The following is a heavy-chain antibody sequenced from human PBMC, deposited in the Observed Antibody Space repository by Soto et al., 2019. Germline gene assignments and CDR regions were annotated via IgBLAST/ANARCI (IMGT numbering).Heavy chain of an antibody. CDR2: MYYRGST. J-gene: IGHJ4*02. Sequence: SETLSLTCTVSGGSISSYNWSWIRQPPGKGLEWIGYMYYRGSTNYNPSLKSRVTISVDTSKNQFSLKLSSVTAADTAVYYCARHPGYYDILTGYTTYYFDSWGQGILVTVSS. CDR1: GGSISSYN. V-gene: IGHV4-59*08. D-gene: IGHD3-9*01. CDR3: ARHPGYYDILTGYTTYYFDS.